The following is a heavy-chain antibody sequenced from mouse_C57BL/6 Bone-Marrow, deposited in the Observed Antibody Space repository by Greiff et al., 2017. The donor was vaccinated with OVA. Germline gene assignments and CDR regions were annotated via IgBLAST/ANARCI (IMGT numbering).Heavy chain of an antibody. CDR3: ARWGPNPNPNYCDD. CDR2: IYPRSGNT. Sequence: VQLQQSGAELARPGASVKLSCKASGYTFTSYGISWVKQRTGQGLEWIGEIYPRSGNTYYNEKFKGKATLTADKSSSTAYMELRSLTSEDSAVYFCARWGPNPNPNYCDDWGQGTTLTVSS. D-gene: IGHD4-1*01. V-gene: IGHV1-81*01. J-gene: IGHJ2*01. CDR1: GYTFTSYG.